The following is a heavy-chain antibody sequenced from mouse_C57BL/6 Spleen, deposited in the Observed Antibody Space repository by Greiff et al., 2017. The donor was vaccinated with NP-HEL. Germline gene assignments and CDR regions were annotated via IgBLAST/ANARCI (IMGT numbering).Heavy chain of an antibody. V-gene: IGHV1-26*01. CDR1: GYTFTDYY. CDR2: INPNNGGT. Sequence: VQLQQSGPELVKPGASVKISCKASGYTFTDYYMNWVKQSHGKSLEWIGDINPNNGGTSYNQKFKGKATLTVDKSSSTAYMELRSLTSEDSAVYYCARGDYGEVAYWGQGTLVTVSA. J-gene: IGHJ3*01. CDR3: ARGDYGEVAY. D-gene: IGHD2-13*01.